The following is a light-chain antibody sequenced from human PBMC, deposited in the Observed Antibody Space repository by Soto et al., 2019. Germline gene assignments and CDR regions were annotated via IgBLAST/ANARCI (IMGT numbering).Light chain of an antibody. CDR1: QAISNF. V-gene: IGKV1-27*01. J-gene: IGKJ1*01. CDR2: GGS. CDR3: QNYHSAPWT. Sequence: IQMTQSPSTLSASVGDRVTITCRASQAISNFLAWYQQKPDKVPKLLMYGGSTVPSGVPSRFSGSGSGTDFTHTISSLQPEDVAPYYCQNYHSAPWTFRQGTKVEIK.